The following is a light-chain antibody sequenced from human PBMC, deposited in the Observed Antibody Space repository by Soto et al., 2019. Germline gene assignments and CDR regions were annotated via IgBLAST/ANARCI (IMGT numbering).Light chain of an antibody. Sequence: EIVLTQSPGTLSLSPGERATLSCRASQSVSTSYLAWYQQKPGQAPRLLMYGASSRATGITDRFSGSGSGTDFSLTISRLEPEDFAMYYCHQYGGSPTWTFGQGTKVEIK. CDR1: QSVSTSY. V-gene: IGKV3-20*01. CDR3: HQYGGSPTWT. CDR2: GAS. J-gene: IGKJ1*01.